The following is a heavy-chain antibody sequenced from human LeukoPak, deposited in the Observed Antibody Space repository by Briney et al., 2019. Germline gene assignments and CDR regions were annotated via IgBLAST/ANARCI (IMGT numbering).Heavy chain of an antibody. J-gene: IGHJ5*02. Sequence: KPGGSLRLSCAASGFTFSDYYMSWIRQAPGKGLEWVSYISSSGSTIYYADSVKGRFTISRDNAKNSLYLQMNSLRAEDTAVYYCASGTPGDYYDSSNWFDPWGQGTLVTVSS. CDR3: ASGTPGDYYDSSNWFDP. CDR1: GFTFSDYY. D-gene: IGHD3-22*01. V-gene: IGHV3-11*04. CDR2: ISSSGSTI.